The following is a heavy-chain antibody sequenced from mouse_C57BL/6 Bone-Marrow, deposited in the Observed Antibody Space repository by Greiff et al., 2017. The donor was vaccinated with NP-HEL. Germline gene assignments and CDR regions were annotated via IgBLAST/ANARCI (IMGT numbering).Heavy chain of an antibody. CDR2: INPNNGGT. CDR1: GYTFTDYY. V-gene: IGHV1-26*01. J-gene: IGHJ4*01. CDR3: ARATYYDYDGAIDY. D-gene: IGHD2-4*01. Sequence: EVQLQQSGPELVKPGASVKISCKASGYTFTDYYMNWVKQSPGQSLEWIGDINPNNGGTSYNQKFKGKATLTVDKSSSTAYMQLRSLTSEDSAVYDCARATYYDYDGAIDYWGQGTSVTVSA.